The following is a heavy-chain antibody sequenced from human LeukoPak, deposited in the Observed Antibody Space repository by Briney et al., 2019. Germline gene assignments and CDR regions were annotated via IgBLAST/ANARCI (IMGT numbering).Heavy chain of an antibody. D-gene: IGHD6-19*01. Sequence: GESLKISCKGSGYIFTSYWIAWVRQMHGKGLEWMGIIYPGDSDTRYSPSFQGQVTISADKSISTAYLQWNSLKASDTAMYYCARVEGMSSVDAFHIGGQGTMVTVSS. J-gene: IGHJ3*02. CDR1: GYIFTSYW. CDR2: IYPGDSDT. CDR3: ARVEGMSSVDAFHI. V-gene: IGHV5-51*01.